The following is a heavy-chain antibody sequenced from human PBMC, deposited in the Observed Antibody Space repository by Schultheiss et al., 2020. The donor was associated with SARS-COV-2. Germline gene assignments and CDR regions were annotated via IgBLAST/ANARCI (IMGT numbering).Heavy chain of an antibody. Sequence: LSLTCSASGFTFSRSVMSWVRQAPGKGLEWVSAIHGGGRTYYADSVKGRFTISRDNSKNTLYLQMNSLRAEDTAVYYCAKGRIAVAGLLDYWGQGTLVTVSS. J-gene: IGHJ4*02. D-gene: IGHD6-19*01. CDR3: AKGRIAVAGLLDY. CDR1: GFTFSRSV. CDR2: IHGGGRT. V-gene: IGHV3-66*02.